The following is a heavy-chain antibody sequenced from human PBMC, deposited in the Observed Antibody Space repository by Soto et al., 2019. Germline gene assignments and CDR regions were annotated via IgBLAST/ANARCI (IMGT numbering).Heavy chain of an antibody. Sequence: PGESLKISCKGSGYSFTSYWIGWVRQMPGKGLEWMGIIYPGDSDTRYSPSFQGQVTISADKSISTAYLQWSSLKASDTAMYYCARGRGYYYGLAELFTLFDYWGQGTLVTVSS. V-gene: IGHV5-51*01. CDR3: ARGRGYYYGLAELFTLFDY. J-gene: IGHJ4*02. CDR2: IYPGDSDT. D-gene: IGHD3-10*01. CDR1: GYSFTSYW.